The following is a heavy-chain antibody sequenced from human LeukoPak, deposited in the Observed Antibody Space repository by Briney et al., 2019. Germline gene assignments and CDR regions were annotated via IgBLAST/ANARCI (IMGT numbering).Heavy chain of an antibody. J-gene: IGHJ4*02. Sequence: GGSLRLSCAASGFTFSTFAMIWVRQPPGKGLARVSSIFPSGGEIHYADSVRGRFSISRENSKSTLSLQMNSLRAEDTAIYYCATYRQVLLPFESWGQGTLVTVSS. CDR3: ATYRQVLLPFES. D-gene: IGHD2-8*02. CDR1: GFTFSTFA. V-gene: IGHV3-23*01. CDR2: IFPSGGEI.